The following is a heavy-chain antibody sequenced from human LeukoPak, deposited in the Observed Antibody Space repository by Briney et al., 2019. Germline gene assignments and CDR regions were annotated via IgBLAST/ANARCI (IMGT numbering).Heavy chain of an antibody. D-gene: IGHD6-13*01. CDR1: GGSISSSTFY. Sequence: SETLSLTCTVSGGSISSSTFYWGWIRQPPGKGLEWIGYIYNSGSTNYNPSLKSRVTISLDTSKDQFSLKLSSVTAADTAVYYCARGVVAAAGRTFDFWGQGTLVTVSS. J-gene: IGHJ4*02. CDR3: ARGVVAAAGRTFDF. V-gene: IGHV4-61*05. CDR2: IYNSGST.